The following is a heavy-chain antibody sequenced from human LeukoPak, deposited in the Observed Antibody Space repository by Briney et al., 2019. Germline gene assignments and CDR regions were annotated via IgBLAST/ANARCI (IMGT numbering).Heavy chain of an antibody. D-gene: IGHD3-9*01. Sequence: ASVKVSCKASGYSFTSYGISWVRQAPGQGLGWMGWISTYNGNTNYAQKFQGRITMTTDTSSSTVYMELGSLRSDDSAVYYCARSNEPFFDWLLSPHLDYWGQGTLVTVSS. CDR3: ARSNEPFFDWLLSPHLDY. J-gene: IGHJ4*02. V-gene: IGHV1-18*04. CDR2: ISTYNGNT. CDR1: GYSFTSYG.